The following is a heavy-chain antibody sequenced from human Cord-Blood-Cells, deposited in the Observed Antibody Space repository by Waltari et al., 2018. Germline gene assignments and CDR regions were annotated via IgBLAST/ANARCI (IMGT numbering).Heavy chain of an antibody. CDR2: IIPIFGTA. CDR3: ARDGLGSGSYYNDWFDP. D-gene: IGHD3-10*01. J-gene: IGHJ5*02. Sequence: QVQLVQSGAEVKKPGSSVKVSCKASGGTFSSYAISWVRQAPGQGLEWMGGIIPIFGTANHAQKVQGRVTITADKSTSTAYMGLRRLRSEDTAVYYWARDGLGSGSYYNDWFDPWGQGTLVTVSS. CDR1: GGTFSSYA. V-gene: IGHV1-69*06.